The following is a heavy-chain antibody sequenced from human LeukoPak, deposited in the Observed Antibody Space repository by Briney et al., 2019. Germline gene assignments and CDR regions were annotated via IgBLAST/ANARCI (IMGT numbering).Heavy chain of an antibody. J-gene: IGHJ4*02. Sequence: PGRSLRLSCAASGFTFSSYSMNWVRQASGKGLEWVSSISSSSSYIYYADSVKGRFTISRDNAKNSLYLQMNSLRAEDTAVYYCARLGDYLDYDYWGQGTLVTVSS. CDR3: ARLGDYLDYDY. CDR2: ISSSSSYI. CDR1: GFTFSSYS. D-gene: IGHD4-17*01. V-gene: IGHV3-21*01.